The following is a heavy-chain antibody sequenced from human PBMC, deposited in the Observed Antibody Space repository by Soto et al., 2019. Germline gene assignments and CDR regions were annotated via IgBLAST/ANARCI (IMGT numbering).Heavy chain of an antibody. CDR2: ISYDGSFQ. Sequence: RRSLRVSCAASGFIFSGSGMHWFRQAPGKGLEWLAVISYDGSFQYYAGSVKGRFTISRDNSKNTVSLLMNSLTSEDTAVYYCVRWDNAYFASWGQGTQVTVSS. V-gene: IGHV3-30*03. CDR3: VRWDNAYFAS. D-gene: IGHD1-26*01. J-gene: IGHJ4*02. CDR1: GFIFSGSG.